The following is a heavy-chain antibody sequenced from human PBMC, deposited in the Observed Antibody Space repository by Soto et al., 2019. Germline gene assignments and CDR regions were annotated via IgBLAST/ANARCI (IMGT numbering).Heavy chain of an antibody. CDR2: TRDKTNSYTT. Sequence: EVQLVESGGALVQPGGSLRLSCAASGFTFGDHYMDWVRQAPGKGLEWVGRTRDKTNSYTTEYAASVKGRFTISRDDSKSSLYLRMNSLKTEDTAVYYCARVTVGTYYFDYWGQGTLVTVSS. J-gene: IGHJ4*02. CDR3: ARVTVGTYYFDY. V-gene: IGHV3-72*01. CDR1: GFTFGDHY. D-gene: IGHD3-16*01.